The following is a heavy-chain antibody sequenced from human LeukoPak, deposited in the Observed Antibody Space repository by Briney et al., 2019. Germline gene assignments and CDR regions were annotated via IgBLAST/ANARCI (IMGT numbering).Heavy chain of an antibody. CDR3: AREFPPSYYYDGSGYY. CDR2: IKQDGSEE. CDR1: GFTFSRYW. V-gene: IGHV3-7*01. J-gene: IGHJ4*02. D-gene: IGHD3-22*01. Sequence: GGSLRLSCAASGFTFSRYWMSWVRQAPGKGLEWVANIKQDGSEEYYVDSVKGRFTISRDNAKNSLYLQMNGLRAEDTAVYYCAREFPPSYYYDGSGYYWGQGTLVTVSS.